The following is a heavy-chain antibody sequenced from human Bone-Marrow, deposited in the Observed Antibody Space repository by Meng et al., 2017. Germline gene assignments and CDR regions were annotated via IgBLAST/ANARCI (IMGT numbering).Heavy chain of an antibody. V-gene: IGHV1-2*02. CDR2: INPKSGGT. J-gene: IGHJ4*02. Sequence: ARRVQSGAGVKEAGSSGKVACKASGGTFSSYAISWVRQAPGQGLEWMGGINPKSGGTHYAQKFQARVTMTGDTSISTAYMELSGLRSDDTAMYYCARDEDISAAGKLFGDYWGQGTLVTVSS. D-gene: IGHD6-25*01. CDR3: ARDEDISAAGKLFGDY. CDR1: GGTFSSYA.